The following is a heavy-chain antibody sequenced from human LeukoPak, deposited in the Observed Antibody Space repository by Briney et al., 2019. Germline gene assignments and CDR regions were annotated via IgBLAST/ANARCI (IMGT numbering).Heavy chain of an antibody. CDR1: GFTFSSYS. V-gene: IGHV3-48*01. Sequence: GGSLRLSCAASGFTFSSYSMNWVSQAPGKGLEWVSYISSSSTIYYADSVKGRFTISRDNAKNSLYLQMNSLRAEDTAVYYCARDYKYDYVWGSYRYTLWFDYWGQGTLVTVSS. J-gene: IGHJ4*02. D-gene: IGHD3-16*02. CDR2: ISSSSTI. CDR3: ARDYKYDYVWGSYRYTLWFDY.